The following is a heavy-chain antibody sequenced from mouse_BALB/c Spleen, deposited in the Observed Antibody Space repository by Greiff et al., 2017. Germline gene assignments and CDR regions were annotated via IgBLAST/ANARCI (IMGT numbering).Heavy chain of an antibody. V-gene: IGHV3-8*02. Sequence: EVKLQESGPSLVKPSQTLSLTCSVTGDSITSGYWNWIRKFPGNKLEYMGYISYSGSTYYKPSLKSRISITRDTSKNQYYLQLNSVTTEDTATYYCARLTHYYGSSYAMDYWGQGTSVTVSS. D-gene: IGHD1-1*01. J-gene: IGHJ4*01. CDR1: GDSITSGY. CDR2: ISYSGST. CDR3: ARLTHYYGSSYAMDY.